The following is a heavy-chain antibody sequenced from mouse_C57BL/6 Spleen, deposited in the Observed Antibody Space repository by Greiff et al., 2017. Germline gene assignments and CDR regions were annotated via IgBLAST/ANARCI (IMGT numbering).Heavy chain of an antibody. V-gene: IGHV1-69*01. D-gene: IGHD2-1*01. Sequence: QVQLQQPGAELVMPGASVKLSCKASGYTFTSYWMHWVKQRPGQGLEWIGEIDPSDSYTNYNQKFKGKSTLTVDKSSSTAYMQLSSLTSEDSAVYYCARRENYGNYDGFAYWGQGTLVTVSA. CDR1: GYTFTSYW. J-gene: IGHJ3*01. CDR3: ARRENYGNYDGFAY. CDR2: IDPSDSYT.